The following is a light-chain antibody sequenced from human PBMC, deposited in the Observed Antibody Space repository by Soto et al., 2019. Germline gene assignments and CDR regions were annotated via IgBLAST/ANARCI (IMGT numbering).Light chain of an antibody. Sequence: DIQMTQSPSTLSASVGDRVTITCRASQSISDWLAWYQQKPGKAPKFLIYKASNLESGVPSRFSGSGSGTDFTLTISSMQPDDFATYYCQYYDSYSWTFGQGTKVEIK. J-gene: IGKJ1*01. CDR1: QSISDW. V-gene: IGKV1-5*03. CDR2: KAS. CDR3: QYYDSYSWT.